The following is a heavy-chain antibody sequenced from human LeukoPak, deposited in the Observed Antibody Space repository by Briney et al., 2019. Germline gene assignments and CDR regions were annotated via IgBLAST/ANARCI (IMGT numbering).Heavy chain of an antibody. Sequence: ASVTVSCKASGYTFTSYYMHWVRHAPGQGLEWMGIINPSGGSTSYAQKFQGRVTMTRDMSTSTVYMELSSLRSEDTAVYYCARNYGGNSCYYWGQGTLVTVSS. CDR3: ARNYGGNSCYY. CDR1: GYTFTSYY. J-gene: IGHJ4*02. V-gene: IGHV1-46*01. CDR2: INPSGGST. D-gene: IGHD4-23*01.